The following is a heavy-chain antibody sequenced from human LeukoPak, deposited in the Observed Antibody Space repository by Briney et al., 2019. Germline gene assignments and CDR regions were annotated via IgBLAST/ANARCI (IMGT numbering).Heavy chain of an antibody. D-gene: IGHD6-13*01. CDR3: AKDRQQLANLEY. CDR2: IGGSGDST. CDR1: GFTFSTYG. V-gene: IGHV3-23*01. Sequence: PGGSLRLSCAATGFTFSTYGMTWVRQAPGKGLEWVSGIGGSGDSTYYADSVKGRFTISRDNSKNTVYLQMNSLGVEDTAVYYCAKDRQQLANLEYWGQGTLVTVSS. J-gene: IGHJ4*02.